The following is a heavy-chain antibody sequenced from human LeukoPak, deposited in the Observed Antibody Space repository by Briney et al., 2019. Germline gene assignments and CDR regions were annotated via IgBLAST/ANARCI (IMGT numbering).Heavy chain of an antibody. V-gene: IGHV4-39*07. CDR3: ARTTYDFWSGYLDY. CDR2: IYYSGST. Sequence: SETLSLTCTVSGGSISSSTSGWGWYWGWIRQPPGKGLEWIGSIYYSGSTYYNPSLKGRVTISVDTSKNQFSMNLNSVTAADTAVYYCARTTYDFWSGYLDYWGQGTLVTVSS. J-gene: IGHJ4*02. D-gene: IGHD3-3*01. CDR1: GGSISSSTSGWGWY.